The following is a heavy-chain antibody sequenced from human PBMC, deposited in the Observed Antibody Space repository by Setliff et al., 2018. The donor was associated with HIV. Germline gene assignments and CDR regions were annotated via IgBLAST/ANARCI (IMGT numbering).Heavy chain of an antibody. CDR1: GDSISSYY. D-gene: IGHD3-9*01. CDR3: ARGNPDYDSLTGYWSHYFDY. J-gene: IGHJ4*02. V-gene: IGHV4-59*01. Sequence: PSETLSLTCTVSGDSISSYYWTWIRQPPGKGLDWLGNIYYSGSTNFNPSLKGRVTISLDSSKNQFSLKLNSVTAADTAMYYCARGNPDYDSLTGYWSHYFDYWGRGTLVTVSS. CDR2: IYYSGST.